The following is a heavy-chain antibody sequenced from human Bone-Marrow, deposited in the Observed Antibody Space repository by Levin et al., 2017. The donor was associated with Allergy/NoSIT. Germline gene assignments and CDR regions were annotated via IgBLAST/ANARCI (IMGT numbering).Heavy chain of an antibody. CDR1: GGSMNNYY. CDR3: ARVEKDMEGVAFDI. V-gene: IGHV4-59*01. J-gene: IGHJ3*02. CDR2: RYSSGHT. D-gene: IGHD5-18*01. Sequence: SETLSLTCTVSGGSMNNYYWSWIRQPPGKGLEWIGYRYSSGHTNYNPSLESRVTISVDTSQNQFSLNLNSVTTADTAVYYCARVEKDMEGVAFDIWGQGTMVTVSS.